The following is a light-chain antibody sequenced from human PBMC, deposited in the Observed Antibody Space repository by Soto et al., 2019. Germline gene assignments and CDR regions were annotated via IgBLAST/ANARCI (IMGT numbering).Light chain of an antibody. J-gene: IGLJ1*01. Sequence: QSARTQPPSVSEAPGQMVTISCTGSSSNVGAGYDVHWYQQLPGTAPKLLIYGNSNRPSGVPDRFSGSRSGTSASLAITGLQAEDEADYYCQSYDSSLSGYVFGTGTKLTVL. CDR2: GNS. V-gene: IGLV1-40*01. CDR1: SSNVGAGYD. CDR3: QSYDSSLSGYV.